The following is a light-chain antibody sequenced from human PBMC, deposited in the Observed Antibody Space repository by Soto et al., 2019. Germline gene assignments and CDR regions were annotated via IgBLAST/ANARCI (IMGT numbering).Light chain of an antibody. Sequence: EIVLTQSPGTLSLSPGEGATLSCRASQSVRNNYLAWYQQKPGQAPRLLISGASSRATGVPDRFSGSGSGTDFTLTISXXXXXXFAVYYCQRYGSSXPHTFGQG. CDR1: QSVRNNY. V-gene: IGKV3-20*01. CDR2: GAS. J-gene: IGKJ2*01. CDR3: QRYGSSXPHT.